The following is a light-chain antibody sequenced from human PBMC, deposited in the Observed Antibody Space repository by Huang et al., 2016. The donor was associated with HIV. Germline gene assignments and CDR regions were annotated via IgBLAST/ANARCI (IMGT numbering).Light chain of an antibody. Sequence: AIQMTQSPASLSASVGDRVTITCRASQAIRNDLGWYQQRLGKAPKLLVSAASHLQSGVPSRFSGSGSGTHFTLTISSLQPEDFATYYCLQGYTYPWTFGQGTKVEI. CDR2: AAS. CDR1: QAIRND. V-gene: IGKV1-6*01. J-gene: IGKJ1*01. CDR3: LQGYTYPWT.